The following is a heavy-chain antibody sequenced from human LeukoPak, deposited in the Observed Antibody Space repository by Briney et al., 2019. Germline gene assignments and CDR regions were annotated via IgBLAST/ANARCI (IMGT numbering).Heavy chain of an antibody. V-gene: IGHV4-4*02. CDR3: ARHYGP. CDR2: IYYSGST. Sequence: SGTLSLTCAVSGDSISSSNWWSWVRQPPGKGLEWIGSIYYSGSTYYNPSLKSRVTISVDTSKNQFSLKLNSVTAADTAVYYCARHYGPWGQGTLVTVSS. J-gene: IGHJ5*02. CDR1: GDSISSSNW. D-gene: IGHD3-16*01.